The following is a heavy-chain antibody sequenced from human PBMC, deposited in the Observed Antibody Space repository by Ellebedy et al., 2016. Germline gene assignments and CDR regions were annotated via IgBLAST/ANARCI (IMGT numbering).Heavy chain of an antibody. D-gene: IGHD1-26*01. CDR1: GGSISSSSYY. Sequence: SETLSLTCTVSGGSISSSSYYWSWIRQPPGKGLEWIGYIYYSGSTNYNPSLKSRVTISVDTSKNQFSLKLSSVTAADTAVYYCARDRGAVGGSYHFDYWGQGTLVTVSS. V-gene: IGHV4-61*01. CDR3: ARDRGAVGGSYHFDY. CDR2: IYYSGST. J-gene: IGHJ4*02.